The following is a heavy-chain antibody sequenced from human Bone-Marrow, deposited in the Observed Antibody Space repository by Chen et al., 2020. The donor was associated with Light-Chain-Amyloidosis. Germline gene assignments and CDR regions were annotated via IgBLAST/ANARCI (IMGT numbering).Heavy chain of an antibody. CDR3: ARDGASTTDLEY. J-gene: IGHJ4*02. V-gene: IGHV3-74*01. D-gene: IGHD1-1*01. CDR1: GFTFSDHW. Sequence: EVQLVESGGGLVQPGGSLRLSCVASGFTFSDHWMHWVRQAPGEALVWVSYINSDGRSTTYADSVKGRFTISRDNAKNTLYLQMSSLRADDTAVYYCARDGASTTDLEYWGQGSLVTVSS. CDR2: INSDGRST.